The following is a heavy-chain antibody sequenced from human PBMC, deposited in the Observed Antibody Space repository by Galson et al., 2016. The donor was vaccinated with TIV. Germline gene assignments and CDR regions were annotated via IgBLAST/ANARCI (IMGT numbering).Heavy chain of an antibody. CDR1: GCSFSTYD. V-gene: IGHV1-8*01. Sequence: SVKVSCKDSGCSFSTYDINWVRQAPGQGLEWMGWMNPNSGNTGYSQKFRGRVTMTRNTSERTAYMELSSLTSEDTAVYYCARSGDYGDYWGQGTLVTVSS. CDR3: ARSGDYGDY. J-gene: IGHJ4*02. D-gene: IGHD4-17*01. CDR2: MNPNSGNT.